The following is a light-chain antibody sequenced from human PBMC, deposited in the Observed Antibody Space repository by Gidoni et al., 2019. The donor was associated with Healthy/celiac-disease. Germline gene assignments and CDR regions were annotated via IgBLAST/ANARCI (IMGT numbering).Light chain of an antibody. Sequence: QSALTQPASVSGSQGQSITISCTGTSSDFGGYNYVSWYQQHPGKAPKLMIYDVSNRPSWVSNRFSGSKSGNTASLTISGLQAEDEADYYCSSYTSSSTRVFVGGTKLTVL. J-gene: IGLJ3*02. CDR1: SSDFGGYNY. V-gene: IGLV2-14*01. CDR3: SSYTSSSTRV. CDR2: DVS.